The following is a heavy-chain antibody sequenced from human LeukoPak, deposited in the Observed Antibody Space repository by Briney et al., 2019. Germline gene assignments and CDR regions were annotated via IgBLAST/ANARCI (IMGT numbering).Heavy chain of an antibody. D-gene: IGHD6-13*01. V-gene: IGHV4-59*01. CDR3: AREWAAAGTRWFDP. CDR2: IYYSGST. J-gene: IGHJ5*02. CDR1: GGSICSYY. Sequence: SETLSLTCTVSGGSICSYYWSWIRQPPGKGLEWIGYIYYSGSTNYNPSLKSRVTISVDTSKNQFSLKLSSVTAADTAVYYCAREWAAAGTRWFDPWGPGTLVTVSS.